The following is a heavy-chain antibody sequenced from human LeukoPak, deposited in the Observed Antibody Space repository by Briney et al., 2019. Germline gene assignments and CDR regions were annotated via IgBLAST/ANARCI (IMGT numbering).Heavy chain of an antibody. CDR2: IYYSGST. V-gene: IGHV4-31*03. D-gene: IGHD4-17*01. Sequence: SETLSLTCTVSGGSISSGGYYWSWVRQHPGKGLEWIGYIYYSGSTYYIPSLKSRVTISVDTSKNQFSLKLSSVTAPDTAVYYCARTTVTLYLWGMDVWGQGTTVTVSS. CDR1: GGSISSGGYY. CDR3: ARTTVTLYLWGMDV. J-gene: IGHJ6*02.